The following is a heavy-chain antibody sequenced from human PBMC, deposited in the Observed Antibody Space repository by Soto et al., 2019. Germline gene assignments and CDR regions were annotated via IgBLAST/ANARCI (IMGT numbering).Heavy chain of an antibody. CDR3: AKVGIGMFSHKHHFDH. CDR2: ISGSGDSS. D-gene: IGHD2-2*03. CDR1: GFTFSSFG. Sequence: PGGSLRLSCTASGFTFSSFGIAWVRQAPGKGLEWVSAISGSGDSSYYADSVKGRFTISRDNPTNTLYLQMNNLRAEDTAVYYCAKVGIGMFSHKHHFDHWGQGTQVTVS. J-gene: IGHJ4*02. V-gene: IGHV3-23*01.